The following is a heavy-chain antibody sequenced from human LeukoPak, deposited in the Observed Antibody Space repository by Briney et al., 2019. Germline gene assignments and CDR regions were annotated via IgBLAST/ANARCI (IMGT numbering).Heavy chain of an antibody. CDR1: GFSFTSNW. V-gene: IGHV5-51*01. CDR2: IWPDDSDT. J-gene: IGHJ4*02. CDR3: ARQPAGGNGARYFDY. D-gene: IGHD2-15*01. Sequence: AGESLKISCKASGFSFTSNWIGWVRQMPGKGLEWMGIIWPDDSDTRYSPSFQGQVTISADKSINTAYLRWSSLQVSDTAMYYCARQPAGGNGARYFDYWGPGTWVTVSS.